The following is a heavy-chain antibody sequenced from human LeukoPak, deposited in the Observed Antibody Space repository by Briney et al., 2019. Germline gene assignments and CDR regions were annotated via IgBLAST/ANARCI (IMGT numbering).Heavy chain of an antibody. Sequence: GGSLRLSCAASGFTFSSYAMSWVRQAPGKGLEWVANIKQDGSEKYYVDSVKGRFTISRDNAKKSLYLQMNSLRAEDTAVYYCARAVFWSGYYVLDYWGQGTLVTVSS. CDR3: ARAVFWSGYYVLDY. D-gene: IGHD3-3*01. CDR2: IKQDGSEK. V-gene: IGHV3-7*01. J-gene: IGHJ4*02. CDR1: GFTFSSYA.